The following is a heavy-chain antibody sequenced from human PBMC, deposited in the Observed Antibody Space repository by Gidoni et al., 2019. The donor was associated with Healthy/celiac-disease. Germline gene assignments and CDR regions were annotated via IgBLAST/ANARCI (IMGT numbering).Heavy chain of an antibody. V-gene: IGHV3-11*06. CDR1: GFTFSDYY. D-gene: IGHD3-22*01. CDR2: ISSSSSYT. Sequence: QVQLVESGGGLVKPGGSLRLSCAASGFTFSDYYMSWIRQATGKGLEWVSYISSSSSYTNYADSGKGRFTISRDNAKNALYLQMNSLRAEDTAVYYCARHRGYYDSSGSSWGQGTLVTVSS. CDR3: ARHRGYYDSSGSS. J-gene: IGHJ4*02.